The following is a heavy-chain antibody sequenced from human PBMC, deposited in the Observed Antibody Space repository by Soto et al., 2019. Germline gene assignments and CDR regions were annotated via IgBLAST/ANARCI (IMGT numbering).Heavy chain of an antibody. D-gene: IGHD1-26*01. CDR1: GYTFTSYA. J-gene: IGHJ4*02. CDR2: INAGNGNT. Sequence: ASVKVSCKASGYTFTSYAMHWVRQAPGQRLEWMGWINAGNGNTNYAQKFQGRVTITADESTSTAYMELSSLRSEDTAVYYCAKGDYSHYLSPSRPYYIFDYWGQGTLVTVSS. V-gene: IGHV1-3*01. CDR3: AKGDYSHYLSPSRPYYIFDY.